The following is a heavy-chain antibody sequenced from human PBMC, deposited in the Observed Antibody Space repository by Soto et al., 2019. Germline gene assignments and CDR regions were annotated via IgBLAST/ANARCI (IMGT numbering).Heavy chain of an antibody. CDR1: GFTFSTYT. J-gene: IGHJ3*02. V-gene: IGHV3-21*01. Sequence: GGSLRLSCAASGFTFSTYTMHWVRQAPGKGLEWVSSISTSSTYTHYAEAMKGRFTISRDNAKNSLYLQTNSLRAEDTAVYYCARDRQPGKNGDDGVFDIWGQGTMVTVSS. CDR2: ISTSSTYT. D-gene: IGHD4-17*01. CDR3: ARDRQPGKNGDDGVFDI.